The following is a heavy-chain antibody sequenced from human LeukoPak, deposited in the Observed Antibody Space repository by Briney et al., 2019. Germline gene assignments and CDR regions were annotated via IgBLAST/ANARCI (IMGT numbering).Heavy chain of an antibody. Sequence: SETLSLTCAVYGGSFSGYYWSWLRQPPGKGLEWIGEINHSGSTNYNPSLKSRVTISVDTSKNQFSLKLSSVTAADTAVYYCARAGVTYCSGGSCYRYYYYYMDVWGKGTTVTVSS. V-gene: IGHV4-34*01. D-gene: IGHD2-15*01. CDR3: ARAGVTYCSGGSCYRYYYYYMDV. J-gene: IGHJ6*03. CDR2: INHSGST. CDR1: GGSFSGYY.